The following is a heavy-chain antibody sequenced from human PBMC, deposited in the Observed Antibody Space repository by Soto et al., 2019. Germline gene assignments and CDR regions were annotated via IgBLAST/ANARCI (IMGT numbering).Heavy chain of an antibody. Sequence: PSEMMSLTCTVSGDSISSHYWSWIRQPPGKGLEWIGYIYYSGSTNYNPSLKSRVTISVDTSKNQFSLKLSSVTAADTAVYCCARDSGPHDYARYYYGMDVWGQGTTVTVSS. D-gene: IGHD4-17*01. V-gene: IGHV4-59*11. CDR2: IYYSGST. CDR3: ARDSGPHDYARYYYGMDV. CDR1: GDSISSHY. J-gene: IGHJ6*02.